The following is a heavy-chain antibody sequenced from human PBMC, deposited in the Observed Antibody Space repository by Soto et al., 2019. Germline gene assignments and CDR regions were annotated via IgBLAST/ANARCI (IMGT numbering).Heavy chain of an antibody. V-gene: IGHV3-23*01. Sequence: EVQLLDSGGGLVQPGGSPRLSCAASGFTFNNYAMNWVRQAPGKGLEWVATISGTGGSTYYADSVKGRFTISRDNSKNTLYLQMNSLRVEDTAVYYCAKVRLGGNFDYWGQGTQVTVSS. CDR3: AKVRLGGNFDY. J-gene: IGHJ4*02. CDR2: ISGTGGST. CDR1: GFTFNNYA.